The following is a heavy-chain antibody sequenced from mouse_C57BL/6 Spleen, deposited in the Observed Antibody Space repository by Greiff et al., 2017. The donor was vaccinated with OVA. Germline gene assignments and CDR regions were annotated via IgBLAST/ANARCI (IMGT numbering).Heavy chain of an antibody. J-gene: IGHJ4*01. CDR3: AREGTTVVKDAMDY. Sequence: EVQRVESGPGLVKPSQSLSLTCSVTGYSITSGYYWNWIRQFPGNKLEWMGYISYDGSNNYNPSLKNRISITRDTSKNQFFLKLNSVTTEDTATYYCAREGTTVVKDAMDYWGQGTSVTVSS. CDR1: GYSITSGYY. CDR2: ISYDGSN. V-gene: IGHV3-6*01. D-gene: IGHD1-1*01.